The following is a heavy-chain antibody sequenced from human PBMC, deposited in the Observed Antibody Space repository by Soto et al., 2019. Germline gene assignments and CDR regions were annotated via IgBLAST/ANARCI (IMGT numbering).Heavy chain of an antibody. CDR2: ISGSSGST. D-gene: IGHD6-19*01. CDR1: GFTFSSYA. CDR3: AIYYMVLAGGYFDL. Sequence: EVQLLEYGGGLVQPGGSLRLSCAASGFTFSSYAMSWVRQAPGMGLEWVSAISGSSGSTYYADSVKGRFTISRDNSRNRLYLQMNGLRAEDTAVYYCAIYYMVLAGGYFDLWGQGSLVTVFS. V-gene: IGHV3-23*01. J-gene: IGHJ4*02.